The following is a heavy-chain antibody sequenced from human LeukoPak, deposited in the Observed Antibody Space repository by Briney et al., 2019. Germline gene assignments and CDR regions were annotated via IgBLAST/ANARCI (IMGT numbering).Heavy chain of an antibody. CDR2: ISAYNGNT. V-gene: IGHV1-18*01. CDR1: GYTFTSYG. CDR3: ARDISGDYDFWSGYNY. Sequence: ASVKVSCKASGYTFTSYGISWVRQAPGQGLEWMGWISAYNGNTNYAQKLQGRVTMTTDTSTSTAYMELRSPRSDDTAVYYCARDISGDYDFWSGYNYWGQGTLVTVSS. D-gene: IGHD3-3*01. J-gene: IGHJ4*02.